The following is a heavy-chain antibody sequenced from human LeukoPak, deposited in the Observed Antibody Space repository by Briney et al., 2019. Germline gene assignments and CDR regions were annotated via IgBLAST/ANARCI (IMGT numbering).Heavy chain of an antibody. CDR1: GFDFNNYN. J-gene: IGHJ6*03. V-gene: IGHV3-21*01. Sequence: GGSLRLSCAASGFDFNNYNMNWVRQAPGKGLEWVSSITSSGTYIYYADSVKGRFTISRDNAKNSLYLQMNSLRPEDTAVYYCARDPYSGSYGDYYYYYMDVWGKGTTVTISS. D-gene: IGHD1-26*01. CDR3: ARDPYSGSYGDYYYYYMDV. CDR2: ITSSGTYI.